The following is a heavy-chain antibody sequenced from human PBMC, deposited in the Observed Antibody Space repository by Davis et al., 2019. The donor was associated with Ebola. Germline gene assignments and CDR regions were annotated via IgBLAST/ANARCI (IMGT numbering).Heavy chain of an antibody. CDR3: ARGGGVA. Sequence: GESLKISCEASGFIFSDYEMNWVRQTPGKGLEWVAYIGNRGDKGYYADSVKGRFTISRDNAKNSLYLQMNSLRAEDTAVYYCARGGGVAWGQGTLVTVSS. J-gene: IGHJ4*02. CDR1: GFIFSDYE. V-gene: IGHV3-48*03. CDR2: IGNRGDKG. D-gene: IGHD2-8*02.